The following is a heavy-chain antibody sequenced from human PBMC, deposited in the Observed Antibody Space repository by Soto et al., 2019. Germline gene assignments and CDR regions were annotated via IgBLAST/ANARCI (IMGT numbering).Heavy chain of an antibody. CDR1: RGSGRTDNYY. J-gene: IGHJ6*02. CDR2: ISNTGNT. V-gene: IGHV4-61*03. Sequence: QVQLQESGPGSVKPSETLSLTCAVSRGSGRTDNYYWSWIRQTPGKGLEWLGFISNTGNTKYNPSLKSRVTISLDTSKNHFSLRLTSVTAADTAVYYCAREIPRDVYNFGSGAMDVWGQGTTVTVSS. CDR3: AREIPRDVYNFGSGAMDV. D-gene: IGHD3-10*01.